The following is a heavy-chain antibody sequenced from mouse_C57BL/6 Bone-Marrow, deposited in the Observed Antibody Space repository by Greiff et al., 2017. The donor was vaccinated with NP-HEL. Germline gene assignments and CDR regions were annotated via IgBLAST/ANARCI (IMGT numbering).Heavy chain of an antibody. Sequence: EVKLVESGGGLVKPGGSLKLSCAASGFTFSSYAMSWVRQTPEKRLEWVATISDGGSYTYYPDNVKGRFTISRDNAKNNLYLQMSHLKSEDTAMYYCARDAGRYCDVWGTGTTVTVSS. CDR3: ARDAGRYCDV. CDR1: GFTFSSYA. CDR2: ISDGGSYT. V-gene: IGHV5-4*01. J-gene: IGHJ1*03. D-gene: IGHD3-3*01.